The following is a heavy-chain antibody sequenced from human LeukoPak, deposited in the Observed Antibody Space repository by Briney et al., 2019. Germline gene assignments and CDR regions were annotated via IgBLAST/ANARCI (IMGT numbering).Heavy chain of an antibody. J-gene: IGHJ4*02. Sequence: SETLSITCAVSGGSISSGGYSWSWIRQPPGKGLEWIGYIYHSGSTNYNPSLKSRVTISVDTSKNQFSLKLSSVTAADTAVYYCARRRSYGGRLNFDYWGQGTLVTVSS. CDR2: IYHSGST. D-gene: IGHD5-18*01. V-gene: IGHV4-30-2*01. CDR3: ARRRSYGGRLNFDY. CDR1: GGSISSGGYS.